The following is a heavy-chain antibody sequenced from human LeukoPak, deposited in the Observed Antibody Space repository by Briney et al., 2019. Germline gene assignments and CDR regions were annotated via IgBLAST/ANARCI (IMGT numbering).Heavy chain of an antibody. Sequence: SETLSLTCAVYGRSFSGYYWSWIRQPPGKGLEWIGEINHSGSTNYNPSLKSRVTISVDTSKNQFSLKLSSVTAADTAVYYCARLYDSSGYYFDYWGQGTLVTVSS. CDR1: GRSFSGYY. CDR2: INHSGST. J-gene: IGHJ4*02. V-gene: IGHV4-34*01. D-gene: IGHD3-22*01. CDR3: ARLYDSSGYYFDY.